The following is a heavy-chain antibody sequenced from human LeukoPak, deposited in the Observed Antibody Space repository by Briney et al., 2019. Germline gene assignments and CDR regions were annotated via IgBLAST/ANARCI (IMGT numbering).Heavy chain of an antibody. D-gene: IGHD3-10*01. Sequence: GESLKISCKGSGYSFTSYWFGWVRQLPGKGLEWMGIIYPGDSDTRYSTSFQGQVTISADKSIRTAYLRWSSLKASDTAMYYCARRGYGSGSYSKRFDYWGQGTLVTVSS. CDR2: IYPGDSDT. CDR1: GYSFTSYW. V-gene: IGHV5-51*01. J-gene: IGHJ4*01. CDR3: ARRGYGSGSYSKRFDY.